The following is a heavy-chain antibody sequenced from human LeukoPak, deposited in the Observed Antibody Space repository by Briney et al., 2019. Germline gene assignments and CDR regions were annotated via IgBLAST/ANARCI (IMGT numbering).Heavy chain of an antibody. Sequence: SETLSLTCTVSGGSISSSSYYWGWIRQPPGKGLEWIGSIYYSGSTYYNPSLKSRVTISVDTSKNQFSLKLSSVTAADTAVYYCARQELAATMIVVPDAFDIWGQGSMVTVSS. CDR3: ARQELAATMIVVPDAFDI. V-gene: IGHV4-39*01. D-gene: IGHD3-22*01. CDR1: GGSISSSSYY. J-gene: IGHJ3*02. CDR2: IYYSGST.